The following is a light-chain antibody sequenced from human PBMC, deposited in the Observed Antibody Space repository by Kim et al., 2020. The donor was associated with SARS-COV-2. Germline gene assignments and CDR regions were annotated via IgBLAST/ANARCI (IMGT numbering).Light chain of an antibody. V-gene: IGKV3-15*01. J-gene: IGKJ2*01. CDR1: QSVSSN. CDR3: QQYNNWPYT. Sequence: SGAPGERVTLSCRASQSVSSNLAWYQQKPGQAPRLLIYGTSTRATGIPARFSGSGSGAEFTLTISSLQSEDFAVYYCQQYNNWPYTFGQGTKLEI. CDR2: GTS.